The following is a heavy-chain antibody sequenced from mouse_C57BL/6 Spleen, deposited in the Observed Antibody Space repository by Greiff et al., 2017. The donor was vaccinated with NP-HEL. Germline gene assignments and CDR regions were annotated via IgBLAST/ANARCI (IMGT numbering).Heavy chain of an antibody. V-gene: IGHV1-69*01. CDR2: IDPSDSYT. Sequence: QVQLQQPGAELVMPGASVKLSCKASGYTFTSYWMHWVKQRPGQGLEWIGEIDPSDSYTNYNQKFKGKSTLTVDKSSSTAYMQLSSLTSEDSAVYYCARGGGNSYYYAMDDWGQGTSVTVSS. J-gene: IGHJ4*01. CDR1: GYTFTSYW. CDR3: ARGGGNSYYYAMDD. D-gene: IGHD1-3*01.